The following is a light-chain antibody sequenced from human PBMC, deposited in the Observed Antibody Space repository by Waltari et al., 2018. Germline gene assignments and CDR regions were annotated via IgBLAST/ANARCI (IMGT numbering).Light chain of an antibody. Sequence: DIQLTQSPSFLSASVGDTVTITCRASQAIGNKLGWYQQKRGQAPRVLIYSASTLQRGVPSRFSGSGSGADFTLTIAGLQPEDVATYYCQQLTEYPRTFGRGTKLDI. CDR3: QQLTEYPRT. J-gene: IGKJ2*01. CDR2: SAS. CDR1: QAIGNK. V-gene: IGKV1-9*01.